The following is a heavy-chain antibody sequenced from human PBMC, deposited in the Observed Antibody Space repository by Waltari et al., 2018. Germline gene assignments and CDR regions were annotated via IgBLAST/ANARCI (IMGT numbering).Heavy chain of an antibody. V-gene: IGHV4-38-2*01. J-gene: IGHJ6*03. D-gene: IGHD6-19*01. CDR3: ARVYSSGWYDFYYYDYMDV. Sequence: QVQLQESGPGLVKPSETLSLTCAVSGYPISSGYYWCWIRQPPGKGLECIGSIYHSGSTYYNPSLKSRVTISVDTSKNQFSLKLSSVTAADTAVYYCARVYSSGWYDFYYYDYMDVWGKGTTVTVSS. CDR2: IYHSGST. CDR1: GYPISSGYY.